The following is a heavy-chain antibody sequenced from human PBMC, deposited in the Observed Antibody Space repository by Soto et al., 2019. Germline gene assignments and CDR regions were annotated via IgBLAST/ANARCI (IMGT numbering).Heavy chain of an antibody. CDR1: GYTFTSYY. D-gene: IGHD2-21*02. CDR3: ARDRGVTDLLY. V-gene: IGHV1-46*01. CDR2: INPTGGST. J-gene: IGHJ4*02. Sequence: QVQLVQSGAEVKKPGASVKVSCKASGYTFTSYYMHWVRQAPGQGLEWMGIINPTGGSTSHAQKVQGRVTMTSDTTTSTVYMELSSLRSEHTAVYYCARDRGVTDLLYWGQGTLVTVSS.